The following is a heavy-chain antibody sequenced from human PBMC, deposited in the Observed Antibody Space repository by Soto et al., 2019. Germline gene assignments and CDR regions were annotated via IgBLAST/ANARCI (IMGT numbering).Heavy chain of an antibody. V-gene: IGHV3-74*01. CDR3: ARDIVLVPAAIEVEGWFVP. J-gene: IGHJ5*02. CDR2: VNSDGSRT. Sequence: EVQLVESGGGLVQPGGSLRLSCAASGFTFSSYWMHWVRQAPGKGLVWVSRVNSDGSRTSYADSVKGRFTISKDNAKNTLYLQMNRLRAEDTAVYYCARDIVLVPAAIEVEGWFVPWGQGTLVTVSS. CDR1: GFTFSSYW. D-gene: IGHD2-2*01.